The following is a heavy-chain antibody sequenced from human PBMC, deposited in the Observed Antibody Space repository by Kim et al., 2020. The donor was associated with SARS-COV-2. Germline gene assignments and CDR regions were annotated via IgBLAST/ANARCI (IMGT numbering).Heavy chain of an antibody. D-gene: IGHD3-10*01. J-gene: IGHJ3*02. V-gene: IGHV3-30-3*01. Sequence: GGSLRLSCAASGFTFSSYAMHWVRQAPGKGLEWVAVISYDGSNKYYADSVKGRFTISRDNSKNTLYLQMNSLRAEDTAVYYCARWVVRGVMPQTDAFDIWGQGTMVTVSS. CDR1: GFTFSSYA. CDR2: ISYDGSNK. CDR3: ARWVVRGVMPQTDAFDI.